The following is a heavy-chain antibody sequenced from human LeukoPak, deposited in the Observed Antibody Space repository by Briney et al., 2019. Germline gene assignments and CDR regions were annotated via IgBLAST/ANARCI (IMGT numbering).Heavy chain of an antibody. Sequence: GGSLRLSCAASGFTFSSHGMHWVRQAPGKGLEWVAVISYDGSNKYYADSVKGRFTISRDNSKDTLYLQMNSLRAEDTAVYYCTKALRQWLEMPWDYWGQGTLVTVSS. CDR1: GFTFSSHG. CDR2: ISYDGSNK. J-gene: IGHJ4*02. D-gene: IGHD6-19*01. CDR3: TKALRQWLEMPWDY. V-gene: IGHV3-30*18.